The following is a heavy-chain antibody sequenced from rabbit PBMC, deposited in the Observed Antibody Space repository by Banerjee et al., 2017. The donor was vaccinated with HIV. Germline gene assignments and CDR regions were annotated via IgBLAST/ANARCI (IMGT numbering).Heavy chain of an antibody. CDR3: TRGDYSGYYGGGVAYLL. CDR2: VYPDDSDIT. V-gene: IGHV1S45*01. Sequence: QEQLVESGGGLVQPEGSLTLTCKASGFTRSSSDYMCWVRQAPGKGLEWIACVYPDDSDITHYASWAKGLFTISKTSSPTVTLQMTSLTAADTASYFCTRGDYSGYYGGGVAYLLWGQGPWSPS. J-gene: IGHJ3*01. CDR1: GFTRSSSDY. D-gene: IGHD1-1*01.